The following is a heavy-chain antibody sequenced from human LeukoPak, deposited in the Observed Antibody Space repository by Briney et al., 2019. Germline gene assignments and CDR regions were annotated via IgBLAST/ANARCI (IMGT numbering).Heavy chain of an antibody. V-gene: IGHV3-9*01. CDR2: ISWNSGSI. J-gene: IGHJ4*02. CDR1: GFTFYDYA. Sequence: GGSLRLSCAASGFTFYDYAMHWVRHAPGKGLEWVSGISWNSGSIGYADSVKGRFTISRDNAKNSLYLQMNSLRAEDTALYYCAKDRVPWGVPAYFDYWGQGTLVTVSS. D-gene: IGHD3-16*01. CDR3: AKDRVPWGVPAYFDY.